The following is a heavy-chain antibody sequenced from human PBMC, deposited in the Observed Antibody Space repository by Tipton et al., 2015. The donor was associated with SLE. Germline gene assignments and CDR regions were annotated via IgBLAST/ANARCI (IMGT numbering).Heavy chain of an antibody. CDR3: ARGGLGYSYYYYMDV. CDR1: GGSISNYY. Sequence: TLSLTCTVSGGSISNYYWNWIRQPPGKGLEWIGYIFYSGSTNYNPSLKSRVTISLDTSKNQFSLKLSSVTVADTAVYYCARGGLGYSYYYYMDVWGKGTTVTVSS. D-gene: IGHD5-18*01. J-gene: IGHJ6*03. CDR2: IFYSGST. V-gene: IGHV4-59*01.